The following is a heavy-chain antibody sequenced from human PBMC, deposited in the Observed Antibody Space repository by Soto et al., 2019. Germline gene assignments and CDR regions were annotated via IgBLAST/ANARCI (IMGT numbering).Heavy chain of an antibody. V-gene: IGHV4-31*03. D-gene: IGHD2-15*01. CDR1: GGSISSGGYY. CDR3: AGGSCYSGQCWFDP. J-gene: IGHJ5*02. CDR2: IYYSGST. Sequence: QVQLQESGPGLVKPSQTLSLTCTVSGGSISSGGYYWSWIRQHQGKVLEWIGYIYYSGSTYYNPSLKSRVTIAVDTSKNQFSLKLSSVTAAYTAVYYCAGGSCYSGQCWFDPWGQGTLVTVSS.